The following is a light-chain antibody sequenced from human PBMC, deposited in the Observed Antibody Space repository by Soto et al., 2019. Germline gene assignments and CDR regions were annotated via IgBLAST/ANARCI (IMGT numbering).Light chain of an antibody. J-gene: IGKJ1*01. CDR3: QQAYKTPLT. CDR2: VAS. V-gene: IGKV1-39*01. CDR1: QTISNY. Sequence: DIQMTQSPFSLSASVGDRVTITCRASQTISNYLNWYQQKPGKAPKLLMYVASSLSSGVPSRFSGRGSGTDLTLTISSLQPEDFAPYYCQQAYKTPLTFGQGTKVDIK.